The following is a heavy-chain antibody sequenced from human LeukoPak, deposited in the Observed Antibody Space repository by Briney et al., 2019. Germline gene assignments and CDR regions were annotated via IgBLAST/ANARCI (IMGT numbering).Heavy chain of an antibody. CDR1: GYTFTSYY. CDR3: ARGFTMVWGVSDAFDI. D-gene: IGHD3-10*01. J-gene: IGHJ3*02. V-gene: IGHV1-46*01. Sequence: ASVKVSCKASGYTFTSYYMHWVRQAPGQGLEWMGIINPSGGSTSYAQKFQGRVTMTRDMSTSTVYMELSSLRSEDTAVYYCARGFTMVWGVSDAFDIWGQGTMVTVSS. CDR2: INPSGGST.